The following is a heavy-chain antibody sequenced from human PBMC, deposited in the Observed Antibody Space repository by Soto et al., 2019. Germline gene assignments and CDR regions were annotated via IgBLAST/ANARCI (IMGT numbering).Heavy chain of an antibody. D-gene: IGHD5-12*01. J-gene: IGHJ4*02. CDR3: VRGRSYSVYDF. V-gene: IGHV4-4*07. Sequence: PSETLSLTCTVSWGSISGHSWIWIRQPAGRGLEWIGHIYPSGSTSYNPSLRGRVTMSLDTSKNQIFLNLTSVTAADTAVFYCVRGRSYSVYDFWGPGTLVTVS. CDR2: IYPSGST. CDR1: WGSISGHS.